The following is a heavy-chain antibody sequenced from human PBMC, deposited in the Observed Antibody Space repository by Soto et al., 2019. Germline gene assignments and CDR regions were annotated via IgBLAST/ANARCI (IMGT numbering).Heavy chain of an antibody. V-gene: IGHV1-18*01. CDR1: GYTFTSYG. Sequence: ASVKVSCKASGYTFTSYGISWVRQAPGQGLEWMGWISAYNGNTNYAQKLQGRVTMTTDTSTSTAYMELRSLRSDDTAVYYCARVSYYYYYGMDVWGQGTTVTVSS. CDR2: ISAYNGNT. J-gene: IGHJ6*02. CDR3: ARVSYYYYYGMDV.